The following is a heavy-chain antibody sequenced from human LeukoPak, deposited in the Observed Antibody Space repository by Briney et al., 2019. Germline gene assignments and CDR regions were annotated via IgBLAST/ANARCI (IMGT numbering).Heavy chain of an antibody. D-gene: IGHD2-21*01. CDR2: IRNDGDVI. CDR1: GFTFTSFG. V-gene: IGHV3-30*02. Sequence: GGSLRLSCAASGFTFTSFGMHWVRQAPGKGLEWVAFIRNDGDVIYYAESVKGRFTISRDNSKNTVYLQLNSLRAEDTAVYYCAKDLMSIKALIPWDYWGQGTLVTVSP. CDR3: AKDLMSIKALIPWDY. J-gene: IGHJ4*02.